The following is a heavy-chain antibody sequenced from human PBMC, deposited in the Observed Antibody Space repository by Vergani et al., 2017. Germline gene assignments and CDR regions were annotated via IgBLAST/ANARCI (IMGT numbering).Heavy chain of an antibody. J-gene: IGHJ4*02. V-gene: IGHV4-61*02. D-gene: IGHD6-13*01. CDR1: GGSVRTSIGYY. Sequence: QVQLQESGPGLVKPSQTLSLFCTVSGGSVRTSIGYYWTWIRQPAGKTLEWFGEIFSSGTTNYNPSFKNRVTMSVDTSKNQFSLKLNSVTAADTAVYYCARGSRAEGGSGPDKWGQGTLVTVSS. CDR2: IFSSGTT. CDR3: ARGSRAEGGSGPDK.